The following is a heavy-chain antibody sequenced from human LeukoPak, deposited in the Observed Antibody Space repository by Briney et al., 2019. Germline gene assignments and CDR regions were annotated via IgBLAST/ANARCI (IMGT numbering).Heavy chain of an antibody. CDR3: AKDSRRRPYSSGLDY. CDR1: GFTFSSYG. J-gene: IGHJ4*02. Sequence: GGSLRLSCAASGFTFSSYGMHWVRQAPGKGLEWVAVISYDGSNKYYADSVKGRFTISRDNSKNTLYLQMNSLRAEDTAVYYCAKDSRRRPYSSGLDYWGQGTLVAVSS. CDR2: ISYDGSNK. V-gene: IGHV3-30*18. D-gene: IGHD6-19*01.